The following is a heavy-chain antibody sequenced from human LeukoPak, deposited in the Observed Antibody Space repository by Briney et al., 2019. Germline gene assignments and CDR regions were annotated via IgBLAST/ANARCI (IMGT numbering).Heavy chain of an antibody. CDR2: IYSGGST. CDR3: ARENYGGNSGWFDP. Sequence: GSLRLSCAASGFPISSNYMSWVRQAPGKGLEGVSVIYSGGSTYYADSVKGRFTISRDNSKNTLYLQMNSLRAEDTAVYYCARENYGGNSGWFDPWGQGTLVTVSS. J-gene: IGHJ5*02. D-gene: IGHD4-23*01. CDR1: GFPISSNY. V-gene: IGHV3-53*01.